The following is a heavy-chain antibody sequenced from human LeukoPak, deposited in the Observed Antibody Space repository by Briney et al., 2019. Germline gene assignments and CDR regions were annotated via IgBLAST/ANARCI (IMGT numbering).Heavy chain of an antibody. Sequence: GGSLRLSCAASGFTVSSNYISWVRQAPGKGLEWVSVIYSGGSTYYADSVKGRFTISRDNSKNTLYLQMNSLRAEDTAVYYCARGRYFDWLLGYWGQGTLVTVSS. CDR2: IYSGGST. CDR1: GFTVSSNY. V-gene: IGHV3-66*01. D-gene: IGHD3-9*01. CDR3: ARGRYFDWLLGY. J-gene: IGHJ4*02.